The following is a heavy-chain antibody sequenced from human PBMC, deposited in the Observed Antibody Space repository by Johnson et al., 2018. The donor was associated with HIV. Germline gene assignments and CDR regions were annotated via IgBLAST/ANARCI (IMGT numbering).Heavy chain of an antibody. D-gene: IGHD3-16*01. CDR2: ISRSGSTI. Sequence: QVQLVESGGGLVQPGGSLRLSCAASGFTFSDDYMSWIRQAPGKGLEWVSYISRSGSTITYADSVKGRFTISRDNTKNSLYLQMNSLRAEDTAVYYCARSDYVWGSYTRKGAFDIWGQGTMVTVSS. J-gene: IGHJ3*02. CDR3: ARSDYVWGSYTRKGAFDI. V-gene: IGHV3-11*04. CDR1: GFTFSDDY.